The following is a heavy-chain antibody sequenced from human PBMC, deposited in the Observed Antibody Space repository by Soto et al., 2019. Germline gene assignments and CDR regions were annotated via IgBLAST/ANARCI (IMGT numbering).Heavy chain of an antibody. J-gene: IGHJ4*02. Sequence: QVQLQESGPGLVKPSQTLSLTCTVSGGSISSGGYYWSWIRQHPGKGLEWIGYIYYSGSTYYNPSLKSRVTISLDTSKNQFSLTLSSVTAAATAVYYCARWPQLEPRFDYWGQGTLVTVSS. D-gene: IGHD1-1*01. CDR3: ARWPQLEPRFDY. V-gene: IGHV4-31*03. CDR2: IYYSGST. CDR1: GGSISSGGYY.